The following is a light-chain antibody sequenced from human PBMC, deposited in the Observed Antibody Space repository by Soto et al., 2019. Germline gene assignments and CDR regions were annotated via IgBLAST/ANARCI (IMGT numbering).Light chain of an antibody. J-gene: IGLJ1*01. Sequence: QSALTQPPSVSGSPGQSVTISCTGTSTDFDSYNRVSWYQQPPVTAPKLIIYEARTRPSGVPDRFSGSKSGKTASLTISGLQAADEADYYCSLYTSEKTYVFGTRSK. CDR1: STDFDSYNR. CDR3: SLYTSEKTYV. CDR2: EAR. V-gene: IGLV2-18*01.